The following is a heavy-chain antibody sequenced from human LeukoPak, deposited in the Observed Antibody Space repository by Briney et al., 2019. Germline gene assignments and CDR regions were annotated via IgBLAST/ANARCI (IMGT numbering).Heavy chain of an antibody. J-gene: IGHJ4*02. CDR1: GGTFTSYA. V-gene: IGHV1-69*01. Sequence: SVKVSCKASGGTFTSYAISWVRQAPGQGLEWMGGIIPIFGTANYAQKFQGRVTITADESTSTAYMELSSLRSEDTAVYYCARVGDYGDYFDYWGQGTLVTVSS. D-gene: IGHD4-17*01. CDR3: ARVGDYGDYFDY. CDR2: IIPIFGTA.